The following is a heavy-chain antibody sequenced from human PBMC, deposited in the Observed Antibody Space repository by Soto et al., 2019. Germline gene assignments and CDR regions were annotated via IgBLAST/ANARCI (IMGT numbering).Heavy chain of an antibody. J-gene: IGHJ4*02. Sequence: QVQLVQSGGGVVQPGRSLTLSCAASGVTFNTYAMHWVRQAPGKGLEWVAIVSYDGSNKYYADSVKRRFTISRDNSKNTLNLQMISVRAVDTSVYYCAKDRGRYSSGARCYLFNSWGQGTLVTVSS. V-gene: IGHV3-30*04. CDR1: GVTFNTYA. D-gene: IGHD2-15*01. CDR2: VSYDGSNK. CDR3: AKDRGRYSSGARCYLFNS.